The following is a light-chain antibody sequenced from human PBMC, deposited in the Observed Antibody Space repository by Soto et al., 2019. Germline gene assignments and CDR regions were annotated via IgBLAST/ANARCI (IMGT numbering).Light chain of an antibody. V-gene: IGKV1-12*01. CDR2: TGS. Sequence: DIHMTQSPSTLSASLGDRVTITCLASQSISSYLAWYQQKPGKAPNLLIYTGSSVQSGVPSRFSGSGSGTDFTLTINSLQPEDFATYYCQQAASFPITFGQGTRLEIK. J-gene: IGKJ5*01. CDR1: QSISSY. CDR3: QQAASFPIT.